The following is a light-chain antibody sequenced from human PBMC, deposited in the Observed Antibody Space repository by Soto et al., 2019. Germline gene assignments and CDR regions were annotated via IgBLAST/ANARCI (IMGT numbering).Light chain of an antibody. Sequence: ETVLTQSPGTLSLSPGERVTLSCRASQSVCNRCLAWYQQKPGQSPRLLIYGASTRATGIPDRFSGSGTGTDFTLTISRLEPEDFAVYYCEHFGTPPWTFGQGTKVGSK. V-gene: IGKV3-20*01. CDR1: QSVCNRC. J-gene: IGKJ1*01. CDR2: GAS. CDR3: EHFGTPPWT.